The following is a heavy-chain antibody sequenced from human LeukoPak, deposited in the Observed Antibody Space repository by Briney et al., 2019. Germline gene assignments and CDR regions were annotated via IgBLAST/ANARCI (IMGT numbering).Heavy chain of an antibody. V-gene: IGHV4-59*08. D-gene: IGHD1-26*01. CDR2: IYYSGST. J-gene: IGHJ4*02. Sequence: SETLSLTCTVSGGSISSYYWSWIRQPPGKGLEWIGYIYYSGSTNYNPSLKSRVTISVDTSKNQFSLKLSSVTAADTAVYYCARHAGGIWELLFDYWDQGTLVTVSS. CDR3: ARHAGGIWELLFDY. CDR1: GGSISSYY.